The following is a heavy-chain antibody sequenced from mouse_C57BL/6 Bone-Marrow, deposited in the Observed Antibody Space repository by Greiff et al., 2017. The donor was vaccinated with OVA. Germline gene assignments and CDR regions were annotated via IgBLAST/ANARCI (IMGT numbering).Heavy chain of an antibody. CDR1: GFTFSDYY. D-gene: IGHD1-1*01. V-gene: IGHV5-16*01. CDR2: INYDGSST. J-gene: IGHJ1*03. CDR3: ARDQGRDYYGSSYGYFDV. Sequence: EVQVVESEGGLVQPGSSMKLSCTASGFTFSDYYMAWVRQVPEKGLEWVANINYDGSSTYYLDSLKSRFIISRDNAKNILYLQMSSLKSEDTATYYCARDQGRDYYGSSYGYFDVWGTGTTVTVSS.